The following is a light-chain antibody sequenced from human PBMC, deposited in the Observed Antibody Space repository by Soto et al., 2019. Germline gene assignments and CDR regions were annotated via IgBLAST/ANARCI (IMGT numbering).Light chain of an antibody. V-gene: IGKV3-15*01. CDR1: QSVRTN. CDR2: DAS. CDR3: QQYNDWPPWT. Sequence: EIVMTQSPATLSVSPGERATLSCRASQSVRTNLAWYRQKPGQAPTLLIYDASIRATGIPARFSGSGSGTEFTLTISSLRSEDFAVYYCQQYNDWPPWTFAQGTQVEIK. J-gene: IGKJ1*01.